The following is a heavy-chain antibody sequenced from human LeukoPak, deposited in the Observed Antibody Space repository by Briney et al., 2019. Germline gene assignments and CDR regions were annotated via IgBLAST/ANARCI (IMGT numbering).Heavy chain of an antibody. CDR1: GGPISSGGYY. D-gene: IGHD6-13*01. CDR3: ARVIEQQLVQGGVDY. V-gene: IGHV4-30-2*01. CDR2: IYHSGST. Sequence: SETLSLTCTVSGGPISSGGYYWSWIRQPPGKGLEWIGYIYHSGSTNYNPSLKSRVTISVDTSKNQFSLKLSSVTAADTAVYYCARVIEQQLVQGGVDYWGQGTLVTVSS. J-gene: IGHJ4*02.